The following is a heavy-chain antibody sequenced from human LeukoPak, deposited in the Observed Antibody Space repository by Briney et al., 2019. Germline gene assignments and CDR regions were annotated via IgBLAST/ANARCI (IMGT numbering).Heavy chain of an antibody. J-gene: IGHJ6*03. V-gene: IGHV4-4*07. CDR3: AGGHSGSSAKILYYYYMDV. CDR1: GGSISSDF. D-gene: IGHD1-26*01. Sequence: PSETLPLTCVISGGSISSDFWSWIRQPAGKGLEWIGRVYTSGGTNYNPSLKSRVTISIDTAKNQISLKVRSVTAADTAIYYCAGGHSGSSAKILYYYYMDVWGKGTTVTVSS. CDR2: VYTSGGT.